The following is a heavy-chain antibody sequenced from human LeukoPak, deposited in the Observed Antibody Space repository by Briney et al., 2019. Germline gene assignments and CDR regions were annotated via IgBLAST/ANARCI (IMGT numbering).Heavy chain of an antibody. Sequence: PSETLSLTCAVYGGSFSGYYWSWIRQPPGKGLEWLGEINHSGSTNYNPSLKSRVTISVDTSKNQFSLKLSSVIAADTAVYYCARANVGYYDSSGYSFDYWGQGTLVTVSS. D-gene: IGHD3-22*01. J-gene: IGHJ4*02. V-gene: IGHV4-34*01. CDR2: INHSGST. CDR3: ARANVGYYDSSGYSFDY. CDR1: GGSFSGYY.